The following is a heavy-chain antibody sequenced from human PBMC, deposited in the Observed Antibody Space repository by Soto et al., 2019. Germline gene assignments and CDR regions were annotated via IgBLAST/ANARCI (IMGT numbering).Heavy chain of an antibody. D-gene: IGHD2-15*01. V-gene: IGHV3-15*01. CDR3: TTDPVLPTPRDY. Sequence: PGGSLRLSCAASGVTFSNAWMSWVRQAPGKGLEWVGRIKSKTDGGTTDYAAPVKGRFTISRDDSKNTLYLQMNSLKTEDTAVYYFTTDPVLPTPRDYSGQGTLVTLSS. J-gene: IGHJ4*02. CDR1: GVTFSNAW. CDR2: IKSKTDGGTT.